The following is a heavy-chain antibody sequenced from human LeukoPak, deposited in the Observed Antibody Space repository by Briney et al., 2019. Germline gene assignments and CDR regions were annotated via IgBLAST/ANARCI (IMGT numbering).Heavy chain of an antibody. CDR3: ARRAGAYSHPYDY. CDR1: GFTFISYA. V-gene: IGHV3-30*14. Sequence: GGSLRLSCAASGFTFISYAIHWVRQAPGKGLECVAVISFHGTDSFYADSVKGRFTISRDNSKNTLYLQMNSLRAEDTAVYYCARRAGAYSHPYDYWGQGTLVTVSS. J-gene: IGHJ4*02. CDR2: ISFHGTDS. D-gene: IGHD4/OR15-4a*01.